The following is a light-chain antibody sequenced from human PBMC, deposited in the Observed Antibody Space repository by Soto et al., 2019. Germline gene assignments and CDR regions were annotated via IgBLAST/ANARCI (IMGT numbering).Light chain of an antibody. V-gene: IGKV1-33*01. CDR3: QQYDNLLPIT. Sequence: IQMTQSPSSVSASVGDRVTITCQASQDIAKNLNWYQQKPGKAPKLLIYDASSLQTGVPSRFSGSGSATHFTFTISSLQSEDIATYYCQQYDNLLPITFGQGTRLEIK. CDR1: QDIAKN. CDR2: DAS. J-gene: IGKJ5*01.